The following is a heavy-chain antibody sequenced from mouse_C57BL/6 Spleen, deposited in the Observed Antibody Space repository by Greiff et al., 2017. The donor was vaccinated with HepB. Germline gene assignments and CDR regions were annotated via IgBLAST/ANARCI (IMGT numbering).Heavy chain of an antibody. D-gene: IGHD1-1*01. V-gene: IGHV1-26*01. J-gene: IGHJ1*03. Sequence: EVQLQQSGPELVKPGASVKISCKASGYTFTDYYMNWVKQSHGKSLEWIGDINPNNGGTSYNQKFKGKATLTVDKSSSTAYMELRSLTSEDSAVYYCARGVHGSSSWYFDVWGTGTTVTVSS. CDR1: GYTFTDYY. CDR2: INPNNGGT. CDR3: ARGVHGSSSWYFDV.